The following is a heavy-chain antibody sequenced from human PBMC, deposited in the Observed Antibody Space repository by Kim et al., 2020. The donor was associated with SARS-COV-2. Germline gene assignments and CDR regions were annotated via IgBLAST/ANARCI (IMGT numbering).Heavy chain of an antibody. D-gene: IGHD6-19*01. V-gene: IGHV6-1*01. J-gene: IGHJ6*02. CDR3: ARVGAVVPWYYGMDV. Sequence: SLKSRITITPDTSKNQFSLQLNSVTPADTAVYYCARVGAVVPWYYGMDVWGQGTTVTVSS.